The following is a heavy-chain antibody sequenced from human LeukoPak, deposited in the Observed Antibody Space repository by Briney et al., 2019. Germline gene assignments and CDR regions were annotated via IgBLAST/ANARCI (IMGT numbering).Heavy chain of an antibody. V-gene: IGHV4-59*01. Sequence: SSETLSLTCTVSGDSLNSYYWSWIRQPPGEGLQWIGYIFYSGSSNYNASLRSRVAISVDTSKDQFSLKLTSVTAADTAVYYCAGRAARFFDYWGQGILVTLSS. CDR3: AGRAARFFDY. CDR1: GDSLNSYY. CDR2: IFYSGSS. D-gene: IGHD6-25*01. J-gene: IGHJ4*02.